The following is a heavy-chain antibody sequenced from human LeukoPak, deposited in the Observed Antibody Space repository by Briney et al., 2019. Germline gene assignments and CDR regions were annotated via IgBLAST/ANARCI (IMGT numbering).Heavy chain of an antibody. D-gene: IGHD3-10*01. Sequence: PGASLRLSCAASGFTFSSFAMSWVRQAPGKGLEWVSAISGSGGSTYYADSVKGRFTISRDNSKNTLYLQMNSLRAEDTAVYYCAKEVLLWFGELLSPPCLEYWGQGTLVTVSS. CDR2: ISGSGGST. J-gene: IGHJ4*02. V-gene: IGHV3-23*01. CDR3: AKEVLLWFGELLSPPCLEY. CDR1: GFTFSSFA.